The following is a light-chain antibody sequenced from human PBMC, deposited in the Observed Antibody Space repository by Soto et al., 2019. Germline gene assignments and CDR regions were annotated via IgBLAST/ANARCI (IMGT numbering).Light chain of an antibody. V-gene: IGKV3-15*01. J-gene: IGKJ4*01. Sequence: EIVMTQSPATLSLSPGERATLSCRASQSVSSNLAWYQQKPGQAPRLLIYGASTRATGIPARFSGSGSGTEFTLTISSLQSEDFAVYYCQQYNNWPSLTFGGGTKVEIK. CDR2: GAS. CDR3: QQYNNWPSLT. CDR1: QSVSSN.